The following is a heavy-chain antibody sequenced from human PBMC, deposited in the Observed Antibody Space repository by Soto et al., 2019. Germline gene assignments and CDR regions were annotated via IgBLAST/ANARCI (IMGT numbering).Heavy chain of an antibody. CDR3: ARRFGTNNWYFDL. D-gene: IGHD3-16*01. Sequence: QVQLQESGPGLVKPSQTLSLTCTVSGGSIRSGDYYWSWIRRPPGKGLEWIGYIYNSGSTFYNPSLKRRVTISVDTSKNQFSLNLSSVTVADTAVYYCARRFGTNNWYFDLWGRGTLVTVSS. CDR2: IYNSGST. J-gene: IGHJ2*01. V-gene: IGHV4-30-4*01. CDR1: GGSIRSGDYY.